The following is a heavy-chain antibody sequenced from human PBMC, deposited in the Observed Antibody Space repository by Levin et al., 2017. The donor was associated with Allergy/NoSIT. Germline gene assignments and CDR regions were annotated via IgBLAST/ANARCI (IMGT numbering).Heavy chain of an antibody. CDR3: ARDNIGLPDSFDI. V-gene: IGHV3-9*01. D-gene: IGHD3-10*01. CDR2: ISWNSGSI. Sequence: SSSPSFFPFSSSSLPFFLPSPLPGLACVSGISWNSGSIGYADSVKGRFTISRDNAKNSLYLQMNSLRTEDTALYYCARDNIGLPDSFDIWRQGTLVIVSS. J-gene: IGHJ3*02. CDR1: FFPFSSSS.